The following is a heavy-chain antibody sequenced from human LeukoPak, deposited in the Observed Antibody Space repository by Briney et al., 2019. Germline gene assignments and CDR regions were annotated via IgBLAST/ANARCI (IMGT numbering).Heavy chain of an antibody. CDR2: INPNSSGT. CDR3: ARGQDYGDYYFDY. D-gene: IGHD4-17*01. Sequence: ASVKVSCKASGYTFTGYYMHWVRQAPGQGLEWMGWINPNSSGTNYAQKLQGRVTMTTDTSTSTAYMELRSLRSDDTAVYYCARGQDYGDYYFDYWGQGTLVTVSS. J-gene: IGHJ4*02. V-gene: IGHV1-2*02. CDR1: GYTFTGYY.